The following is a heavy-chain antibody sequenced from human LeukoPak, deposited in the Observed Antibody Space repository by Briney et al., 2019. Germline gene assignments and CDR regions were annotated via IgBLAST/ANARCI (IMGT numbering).Heavy chain of an antibody. J-gene: IGHJ5*02. CDR1: GYTFTSYY. CDR3: ARGRGLRYFDWLGRFDP. CDR2: INPSGGRT. V-gene: IGHV1-46*01. Sequence: ASVKVSCKASGYTFTSYYMHWVRQAPGQGLEWMGIINPSGGRTSYAQKFQGRVTMTRNTSISTAYMELSSLRSEDTAVYYCARGRGLRYFDWLGRFDPWGQGTLVTVSS. D-gene: IGHD3-9*01.